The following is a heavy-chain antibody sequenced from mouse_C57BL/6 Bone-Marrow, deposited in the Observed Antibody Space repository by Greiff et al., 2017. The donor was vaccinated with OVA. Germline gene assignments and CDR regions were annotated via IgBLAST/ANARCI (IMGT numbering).Heavy chain of an antibody. CDR1: GYTFTDYN. CDR2: INPNNGGT. V-gene: IGHV1-18*01. CDR3: AMVLRPSSYWYFDV. J-gene: IGHJ1*03. Sequence: EVQLQQSGPELVKPGASVKIPCKASGYTFTDYNMDWVKQSHGKSLEWIGDINPNNGGTIYNQKFKGKATLTVDKSSSTAYMELRSLTSEDTAVYYCAMVLRPSSYWYFDVWGTGTTVTVSS. D-gene: IGHD1-1*01.